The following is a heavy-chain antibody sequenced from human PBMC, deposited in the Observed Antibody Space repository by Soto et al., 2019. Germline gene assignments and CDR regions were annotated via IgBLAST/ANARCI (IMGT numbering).Heavy chain of an antibody. CDR2: INHSGST. J-gene: IGHJ5*02. Sequence: PSETLSLTCAVYGGSFSGYYWSWIRQPPGKGLEWIGEINHSGSTNYNPSLKSRVTISVDTSKNQFSLKLSSVTAADTAVYYCASIVATPDDPWGQGTLVTVSS. CDR1: GGSFSGYY. D-gene: IGHD5-12*01. CDR3: ASIVATPDDP. V-gene: IGHV4-34*01.